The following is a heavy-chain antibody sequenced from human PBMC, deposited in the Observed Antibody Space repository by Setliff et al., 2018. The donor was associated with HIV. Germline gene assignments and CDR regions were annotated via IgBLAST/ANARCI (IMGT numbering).Heavy chain of an antibody. CDR3: ARFTSGWYGQY. Sequence: PSETLSLTCNVSGGSISAYYWSWVRQPPGKRLEWIGYIYSNGGTAYNPSLKSRVTISVDTSKNQFSLKLTSVTIADTAVYYCARFTSGWYGQYWGQGTLGTVSS. J-gene: IGHJ4*02. D-gene: IGHD6-19*01. V-gene: IGHV4-59*01. CDR2: IYSNGGT. CDR1: GGSISAYY.